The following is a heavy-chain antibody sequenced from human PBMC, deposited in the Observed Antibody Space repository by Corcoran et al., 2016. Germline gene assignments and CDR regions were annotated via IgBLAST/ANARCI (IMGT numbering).Heavy chain of an antibody. CDR1: GGTFSSYA. V-gene: IGHV1-69*01. CDR3: AGDPTAGVRGVNLPGNWVDP. D-gene: IGHD3-10*01. J-gene: IGHJ5*02. Sequence: QVQLVQSGAEVKKPGSSVKVSCKASGGTFSSYAINWVRQAPGQGLEWMGGIIPIFGTANYAQKFQGRVTITADESTSTAYMELSSLRSEDTAVYYCAGDPTAGVRGVNLPGNWVDPWGQGTLVTVS. CDR2: IIPIFGTA.